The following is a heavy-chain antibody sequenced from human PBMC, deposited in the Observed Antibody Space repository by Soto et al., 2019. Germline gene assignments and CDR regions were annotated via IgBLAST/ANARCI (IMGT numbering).Heavy chain of an antibody. CDR3: ARQRGFEDSGYEADY. D-gene: IGHD5-12*01. J-gene: IGHJ4*02. Sequence: QVQLVQSGAEVKKPGSSVKVSCKASGGTFSSYTISWVRQAPGQGLEWMGRIIPILGIANYAQKFQGRVTITADKSTSTAYMELSSLRSEDTAVYYCARQRGFEDSGYEADYWGQGTLVTVSS. V-gene: IGHV1-69*02. CDR2: IIPILGIA. CDR1: GGTFSSYT.